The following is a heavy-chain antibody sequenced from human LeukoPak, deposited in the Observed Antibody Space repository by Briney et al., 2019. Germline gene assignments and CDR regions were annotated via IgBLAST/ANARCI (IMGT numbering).Heavy chain of an antibody. V-gene: IGHV3-23*01. CDR2: ISGSGGST. J-gene: IGHJ3*02. D-gene: IGHD4-11*01. CDR3: AKEVMGSTVTTGDAFDI. Sequence: GGSLRLSCAASGFTFSSYAMSWVRQAPGKGLEWVSAISGSGGSTYYADSVKGRFTISRDNSKNTLYLQMNSLRAEDTAVYYCAKEVMGSTVTTGDAFDIWGQGTMVTVSS. CDR1: GFTFSSYA.